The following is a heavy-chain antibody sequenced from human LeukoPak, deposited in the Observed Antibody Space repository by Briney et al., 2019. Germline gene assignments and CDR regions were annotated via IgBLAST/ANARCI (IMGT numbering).Heavy chain of an antibody. CDR1: GYRFTTYW. CDR3: ARRTTSSWYDFDY. CDR2: IYPGDSDT. V-gene: IGHV5-51*01. J-gene: IGHJ4*02. D-gene: IGHD6-13*01. Sequence: GESLKISSEASGYRFTTYWIGWVRQMPGKGLEWMGIIYPGDSDTRYSPSFQGQVTISADKSISTAYLQLSSLKASDTAMYYCARRTTSSWYDFDYWGQGTLVTVSS.